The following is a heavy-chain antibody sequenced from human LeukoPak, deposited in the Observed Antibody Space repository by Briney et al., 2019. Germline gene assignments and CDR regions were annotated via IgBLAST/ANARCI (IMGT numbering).Heavy chain of an antibody. CDR1: GFTFSSYE. D-gene: IGHD5-18*01. Sequence: GGSLRLSCAASGFTFSSYEMNWVRQAPGKGLEWVSYISGSGTTIYYADSVKGRFTISRDNSKNTLYLQMNSLRVEDTAVYYCARGGGNRYGYDYAFDIWGQGTMVTVSS. V-gene: IGHV3-48*03. J-gene: IGHJ3*02. CDR2: ISGSGTTI. CDR3: ARGGGNRYGYDYAFDI.